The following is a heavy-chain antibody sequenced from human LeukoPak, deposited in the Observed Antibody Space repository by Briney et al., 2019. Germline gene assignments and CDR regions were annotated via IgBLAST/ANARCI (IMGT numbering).Heavy chain of an antibody. J-gene: IGHJ4*02. CDR2: ISSSSSYI. D-gene: IGHD4-17*01. CDR1: GFTFSSYS. Sequence: PGGSLRLSCAASGFTFSSYSMNWVRQAPGKGLGWVSSISSSSSYIYYADSVKGRFTISRDNAKNSLYLQMNSLRAEDTAVYYCGRDGSTVTNYYFDYWGQGTLVTVSS. V-gene: IGHV3-21*01. CDR3: GRDGSTVTNYYFDY.